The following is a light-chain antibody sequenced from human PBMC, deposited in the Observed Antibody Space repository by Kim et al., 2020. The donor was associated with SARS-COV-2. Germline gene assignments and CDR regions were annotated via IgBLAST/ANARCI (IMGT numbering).Light chain of an antibody. J-gene: IGKJ4*01. Sequence: PGKGATLSCRASQSVTSNYLAWYQQKPGQAPRLLIHGASNRATGIPDRFSGSGSGTDFTLTISRLEPDDFAVYYCQQYGSSPLTFGGGTKVDIK. CDR2: GAS. V-gene: IGKV3-20*01. CDR1: QSVTSNY. CDR3: QQYGSSPLT.